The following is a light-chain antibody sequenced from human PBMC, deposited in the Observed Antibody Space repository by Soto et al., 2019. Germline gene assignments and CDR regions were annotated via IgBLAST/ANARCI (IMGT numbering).Light chain of an antibody. Sequence: DIQMTQSPSTLSASVGDRVTITCRASQNVENYLAWYQQKPGKAPKLLIYKASGLESGVPSRFGGSGSGTEFTLTISSLQSEDFAVYYCQQYNNWPPVTFGQGTKVDI. J-gene: IGKJ1*01. CDR2: KAS. CDR3: QQYNNWPPVT. V-gene: IGKV1-5*03. CDR1: QNVENY.